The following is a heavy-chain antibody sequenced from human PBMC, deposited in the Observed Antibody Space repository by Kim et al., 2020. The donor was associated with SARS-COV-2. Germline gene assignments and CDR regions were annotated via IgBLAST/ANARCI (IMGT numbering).Heavy chain of an antibody. Sequence: SETLSLTCTVSGGSISSGDYYWSWIRQPPGKGLEWIGYIYYSGSTYYNPSLKSRVTISVDTSKNQFSLKLSSVTAADTAVYYCARDARYDILTGYYKGGVDYWGQGTLVTVSS. V-gene: IGHV4-30-4*01. J-gene: IGHJ4*02. CDR2: IYYSGST. CDR1: GGSISSGDYY. D-gene: IGHD3-9*01. CDR3: ARDARYDILTGYYKGGVDY.